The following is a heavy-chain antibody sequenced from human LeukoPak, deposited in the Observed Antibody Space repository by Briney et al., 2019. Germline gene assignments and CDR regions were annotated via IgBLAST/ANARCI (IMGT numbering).Heavy chain of an antibody. V-gene: IGHV4-39*07. CDR3: ARDYGGDYYGSGSYYKE. J-gene: IGHJ4*02. CDR1: GGSISSSSYY. CDR2: IYYSGST. D-gene: IGHD3-10*01. Sequence: PSETLSLTCTVSGGSISSSSYYWGWIRQPPGKGLEWIASIYYSGSTYYNPSLKSRVTISVDTSKNQFSLKLSSVTAADTAVYYCARDYGGDYYGSGSYYKEWGQGTLVTVSS.